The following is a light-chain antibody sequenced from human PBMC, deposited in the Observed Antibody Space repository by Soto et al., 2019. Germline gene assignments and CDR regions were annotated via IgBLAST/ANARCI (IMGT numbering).Light chain of an antibody. Sequence: IVLTQSPGALSLSRGERGTLSCRASQSVTTRLAWYQHKPGQAPRLLMSGASSRASGVPVRFSGSGSGTDFTLTISRLEPEDFALYYCQQYGGSPITFGLGTRLEIK. CDR1: QSVTTR. CDR3: QQYGGSPIT. CDR2: GAS. J-gene: IGKJ5*01. V-gene: IGKV3-20*01.